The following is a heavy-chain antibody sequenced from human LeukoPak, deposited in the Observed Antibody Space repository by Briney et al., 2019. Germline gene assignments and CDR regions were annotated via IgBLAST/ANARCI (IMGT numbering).Heavy chain of an antibody. V-gene: IGHV3-23*01. CDR2: ISGSGGST. J-gene: IGHJ3*02. CDR3: AKGSSSYYFAFDI. D-gene: IGHD6-13*01. CDR1: GFTFSNYA. Sequence: GGSLRLSCAASGFTFSNYAMSWVRQAPGKGLEGVSGISGSGGSTYYADSVKGRFTISRDNSKNTLYLQMNSLRAEDTAVYYCAKGSSSYYFAFDIWGQGTMVTVSS.